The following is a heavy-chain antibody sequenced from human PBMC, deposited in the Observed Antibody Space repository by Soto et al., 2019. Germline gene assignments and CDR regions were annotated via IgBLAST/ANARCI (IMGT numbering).Heavy chain of an antibody. Sequence: EVQLVESGGGLVKPGGSLRLSCAASGFTFSSYSMNWVRQAPGKGLEWVSSISSSSSYIYYADSVKGRFTISRDNAKTSLYLQMNSLRAEDTAVYFCTRHPMDSSGHWYYFDYWGQGTLVTVSS. D-gene: IGHD3-22*01. CDR1: GFTFSSYS. V-gene: IGHV3-21*01. CDR3: TRHPMDSSGHWYYFDY. CDR2: ISSSSSYI. J-gene: IGHJ4*02.